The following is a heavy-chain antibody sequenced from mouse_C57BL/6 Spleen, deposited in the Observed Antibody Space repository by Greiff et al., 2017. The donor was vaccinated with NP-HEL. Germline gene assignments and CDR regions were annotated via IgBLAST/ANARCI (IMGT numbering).Heavy chain of an antibody. Sequence: EVQLQQSGPELVKPGASVKISCKASGYTFTDYYMNWVRQSHGKSLEWIGDINPNNGGTSYNQKFKGKATLTVDKSSSTAYMELRSLTSEDSAVYYCAREGEVVARDAMDYWGQGTSVTVSS. V-gene: IGHV1-26*01. J-gene: IGHJ4*01. D-gene: IGHD1-1*01. CDR1: GYTFTDYY. CDR3: AREGEVVARDAMDY. CDR2: INPNNGGT.